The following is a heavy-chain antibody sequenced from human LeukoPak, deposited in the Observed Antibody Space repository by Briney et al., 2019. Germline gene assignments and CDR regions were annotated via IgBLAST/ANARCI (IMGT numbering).Heavy chain of an antibody. Sequence: SETLSLTCTVSGGSISSYYWSWIRQPPGKGLEWIGYIYYSGSTNYNPSLKSRVTISVDTSKNQFSLKLSSVTAADTAVYYCARVSDCSSTSCLDYWGQGTLVTVSS. CDR2: IYYSGST. D-gene: IGHD2-2*01. V-gene: IGHV4-59*12. CDR3: ARVSDCSSTSCLDY. J-gene: IGHJ4*02. CDR1: GGSISSYY.